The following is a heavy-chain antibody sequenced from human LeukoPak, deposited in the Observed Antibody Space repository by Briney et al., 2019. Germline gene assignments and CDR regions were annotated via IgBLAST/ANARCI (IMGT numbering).Heavy chain of an antibody. CDR3: ARENLNGLDV. CDR2: ISSSSSYI. Sequence: GASVKVSCKASGYTFSSYSMNWVRQAPGKGLEWVSSISSSSSYIYYADSVKGRFTISRDNAKNSLFLQMNSLRAEDTAVYYCARENLNGLDVWGQGTTVTVSS. J-gene: IGHJ6*02. CDR1: GYTFSSYS. V-gene: IGHV3-21*01.